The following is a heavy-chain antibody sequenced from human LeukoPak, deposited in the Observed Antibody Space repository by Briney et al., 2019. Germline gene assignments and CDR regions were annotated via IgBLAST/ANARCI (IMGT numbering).Heavy chain of an antibody. D-gene: IGHD4-17*01. CDR2: ISSSASTI. J-gene: IGHJ4*02. V-gene: IGHV3-48*03. Sequence: GGSLRLSCTASRFTFSSYEMNWVRQAPGKGLEWVSYISSSASTIYYADSVKGRFTISRDNAKNSLYLQMDSLRAEDTAIYYCARRLRRNYFDYWGQGTLVTVSS. CDR1: RFTFSSYE. CDR3: ARRLRRNYFDY.